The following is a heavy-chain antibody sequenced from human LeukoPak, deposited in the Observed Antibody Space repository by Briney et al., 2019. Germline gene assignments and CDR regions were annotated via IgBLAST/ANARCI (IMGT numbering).Heavy chain of an antibody. D-gene: IGHD3-22*01. CDR1: GFTASSNY. V-gene: IGHV3-66*01. J-gene: IGHJ4*02. CDR3: ARDQYHDSSGYYWSDY. CDR2: IYSGGST. Sequence: GGSLRLSCAASGFTASSNYMSWVRQAPGKGLEWVSVIYSGGSTYYADSVKGRFTISRDNSKNTLYLQMNSLRAEDTAVYYCARDQYHDSSGYYWSDYWGQGTLVTVSS.